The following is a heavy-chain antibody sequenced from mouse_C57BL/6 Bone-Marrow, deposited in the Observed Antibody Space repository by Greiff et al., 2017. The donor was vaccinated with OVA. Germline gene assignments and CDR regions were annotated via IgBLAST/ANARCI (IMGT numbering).Heavy chain of an antibody. CDR1: GFNIKDDY. D-gene: IGHD2-4*01. V-gene: IGHV14-4*01. J-gene: IGHJ2*01. Sequence: VQLQQSGAELVRPGASVKLSCTASGFNIKDDYMHWVKQRPEQGLEWIGWIDPENGDTEYASKFQGKATITADTSSNTAYLQLSSLTSEDTAVYYCTTWDYDVDYCGQGTTLTVSS. CDR3: TTWDYDVDY. CDR2: IDPENGDT.